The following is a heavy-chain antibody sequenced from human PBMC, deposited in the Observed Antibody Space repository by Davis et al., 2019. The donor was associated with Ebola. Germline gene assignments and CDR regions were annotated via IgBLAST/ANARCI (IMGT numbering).Heavy chain of an antibody. J-gene: IGHJ3*02. CDR2: VRNKANSYTT. CDR1: GFTFSDHY. V-gene: IGHV3-72*01. CDR3: TRGSVGTGFRAFDI. Sequence: SLKISCAASGFTFSDHYMDWVRQAPGQGLEWVARVRNKANSYTTEYAASVKGRFTISRDDSKNSLYLQMNSLKTEDTAVYYCTRGSVGTGFRAFDIWGQGTMVTVSS. D-gene: IGHD5-18*01.